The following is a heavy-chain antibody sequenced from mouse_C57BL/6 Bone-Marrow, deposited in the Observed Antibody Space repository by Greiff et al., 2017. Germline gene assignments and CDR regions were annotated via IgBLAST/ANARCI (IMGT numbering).Heavy chain of an antibody. CDR1: GFTFSSYA. D-gene: IGHD1-1*02. CDR2: ISDGGSYT. V-gene: IGHV5-4*01. Sequence: DVQLVESGGGLVKPGGSLKLSCAASGFTFSSYAMSWVRQTPEKRLEWVATISDGGSYTYYPENVKGRFTISRDNAKNNLYLQMSHLKSEDTAMYYCARDGGDLYYFDYWGQGTTLTVSS. CDR3: ARDGGDLYYFDY. J-gene: IGHJ2*01.